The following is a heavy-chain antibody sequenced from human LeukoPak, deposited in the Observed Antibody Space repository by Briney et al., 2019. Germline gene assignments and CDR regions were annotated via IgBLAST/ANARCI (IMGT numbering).Heavy chain of an antibody. CDR3: AKDRCSNGVGCYYYYMDV. V-gene: IGHV3-48*03. CDR1: GFTFRSYE. Sequence: GGSLRLSCAASGFTFRSYEMNWVRQAPGKGLEWVSYISSSGSTIYYADSVKGRFTISRDNAKNSLYLQMNSLRAEDTAVYYCAKDRCSNGVGCYYYYMDVWGKGTTVTISS. D-gene: IGHD2-8*01. J-gene: IGHJ6*03. CDR2: ISSSGSTI.